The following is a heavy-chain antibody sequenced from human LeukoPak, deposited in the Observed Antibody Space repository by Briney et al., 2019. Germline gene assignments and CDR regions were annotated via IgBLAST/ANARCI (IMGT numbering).Heavy chain of an antibody. D-gene: IGHD2-2*01. CDR2: IYYSGST. Sequence: KPSETLSLTCTVSGGSISSYYWSWIRQPPGKGLEWLGYIYYSGSTNYNPSLKSRVTISVDTSKNQFSLKLSSVTAADTAVYYCARRRILVVPAAISDWFDPWGQGTLVTVSS. CDR3: ARRRILVVPAAISDWFDP. J-gene: IGHJ5*02. V-gene: IGHV4-59*08. CDR1: GGSISSYY.